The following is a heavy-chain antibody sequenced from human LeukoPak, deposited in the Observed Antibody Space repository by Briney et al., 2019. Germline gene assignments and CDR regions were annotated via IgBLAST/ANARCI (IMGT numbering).Heavy chain of an antibody. V-gene: IGHV1-8*01. Sequence: ASVKVSCKASGYTFTSYDINWVRQATGQGLEWMGWMNPDSGNTGYAQKFQGRVTMTRNTSISTAYMELSSLRSEDTAVYYCARGRHSSSWSSNWFDPWGQGTLVTVSS. CDR3: ARGRHSSSWSSNWFDP. CDR2: MNPDSGNT. CDR1: GYTFTSYD. J-gene: IGHJ5*02. D-gene: IGHD6-13*01.